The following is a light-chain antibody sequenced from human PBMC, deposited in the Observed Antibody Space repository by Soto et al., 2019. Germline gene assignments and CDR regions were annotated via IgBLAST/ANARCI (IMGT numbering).Light chain of an antibody. J-gene: IGKJ1*01. CDR2: GAS. Sequence: EIVMTQSPATLSVSPGGRATLSCRASQSISDTLAWYQQKPGQAPRLLIYGASARVPGFPARFSGSGSGTDFTLTISSLQSEEFAVYYCQQYNNWPWTVGKGNKVDIK. CDR3: QQYNNWPWT. V-gene: IGKV3-15*01. CDR1: QSISDT.